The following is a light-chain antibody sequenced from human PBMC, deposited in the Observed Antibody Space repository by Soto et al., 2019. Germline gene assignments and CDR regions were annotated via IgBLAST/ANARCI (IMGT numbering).Light chain of an antibody. Sequence: EIVMTQSPVTLSLSPGERVTLSCRASHDVYSKLAWYHQKAGQAPRLLIYAASTRATGLPARFSGSGSGTEFTLTISSLQSEDFAIYYCQHYANWPLTFGGGTKVDIK. V-gene: IGKV3-15*01. J-gene: IGKJ4*01. CDR1: HDVYSK. CDR3: QHYANWPLT. CDR2: AAS.